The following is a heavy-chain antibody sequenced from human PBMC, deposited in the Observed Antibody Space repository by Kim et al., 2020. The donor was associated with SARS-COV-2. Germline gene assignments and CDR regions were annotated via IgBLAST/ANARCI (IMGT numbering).Heavy chain of an antibody. V-gene: IGHV4-31*02. Sequence: YNPSLKSRVTISVDTSKNQFSLKLSSVTAADTAVYYCARIRAGIAAAGTYWGQGTLVTVSS. J-gene: IGHJ4*02. D-gene: IGHD6-13*01. CDR3: ARIRAGIAAAGTY.